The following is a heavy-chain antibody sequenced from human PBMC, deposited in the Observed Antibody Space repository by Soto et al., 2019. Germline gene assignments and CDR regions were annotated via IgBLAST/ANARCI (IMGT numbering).Heavy chain of an antibody. V-gene: IGHV2-5*02. Sequence: QITLKESGPTLVKPTQPLTLTCTFSGFSLSTSGVGVGWISQPPGKALEWLALIYWDDDKRYSPSLKSRLSITKDTSQNQVVCTINKMDPVDTATYYIAHTLFGNYDSSANCFDPGGQGPRFTASS. J-gene: IGHJ5*02. CDR2: IYWDDDK. CDR1: GFSLSTSGVG. CDR3: AHTLFGNYDSSANCFDP. D-gene: IGHD3-22*01.